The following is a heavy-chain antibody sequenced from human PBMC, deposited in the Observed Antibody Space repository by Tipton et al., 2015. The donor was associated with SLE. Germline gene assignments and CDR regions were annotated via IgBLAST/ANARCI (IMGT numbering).Heavy chain of an antibody. J-gene: IGHJ4*02. D-gene: IGHD6-19*01. V-gene: IGHV3-21*01. CDR1: GFTFSSYS. Sequence: SLRLSCAASGFTFSSYSMHWVRQAPGKGLEWVSSISSSSSYIYYADSVKDRFTISRDNAKNSLYLQMNSLRAEDTAVYYCAKEHSSGWHTTLFDYWGQGTLVTVSS. CDR3: AKEHSSGWHTTLFDY. CDR2: ISSSSSYI.